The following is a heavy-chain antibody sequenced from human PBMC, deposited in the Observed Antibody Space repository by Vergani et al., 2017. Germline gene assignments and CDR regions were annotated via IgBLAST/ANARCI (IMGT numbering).Heavy chain of an antibody. D-gene: IGHD6-6*01. V-gene: IGHV4-39*01. CDR1: GGSISSSSYY. CDR2: IYYSGST. Sequence: QLQLQESGPGLVKPSETLSLTCTVSGGSISSSSYYWGWIRQPPGKGLEWIGSIYYSGSTYYNPSLKSRVTISVDTSKNQFSLKLSSVTAADTAVYYCARSNVEYSSSSAFDYWGQGTLVTVSS. CDR3: ARSNVEYSSSSAFDY. J-gene: IGHJ4*02.